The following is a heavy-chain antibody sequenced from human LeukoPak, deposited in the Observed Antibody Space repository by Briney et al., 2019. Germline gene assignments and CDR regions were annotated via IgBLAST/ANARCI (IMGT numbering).Heavy chain of an antibody. V-gene: IGHV3-30*02. CDR2: IRYDGSNK. CDR3: AKDRYYYGSESYPIEAFDV. J-gene: IGHJ3*01. D-gene: IGHD3-10*01. Sequence: GGSLRLSCAASGFTFSTYGMHWVRRAPGKGLEWVAFIRYDGSNKYYAESVKGRFTISRDNSKNTLYVQMNSLRTEDTAVYYCAKDRYYYGSESYPIEAFDVWGQGTMVSVS. CDR1: GFTFSTYG.